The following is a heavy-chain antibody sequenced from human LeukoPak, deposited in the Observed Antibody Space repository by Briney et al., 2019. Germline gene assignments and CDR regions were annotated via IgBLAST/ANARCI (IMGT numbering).Heavy chain of an antibody. Sequence: PSETLSLTCTVSGGSISSGDYYWGWIRQPPGKGLEWIGYIYYSGSTYYNPSLKSRVTISVDTSKNQFSLKLSSVTAADTAVYYCARQNRYSSSLSVDYWGQGTLVTVSS. CDR3: ARQNRYSSSLSVDY. CDR1: GGSISSGDYY. D-gene: IGHD6-6*01. V-gene: IGHV4-30-4*01. CDR2: IYYSGST. J-gene: IGHJ4*02.